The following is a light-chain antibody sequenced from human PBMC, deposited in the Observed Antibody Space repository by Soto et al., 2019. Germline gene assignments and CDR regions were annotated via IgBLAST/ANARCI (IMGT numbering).Light chain of an antibody. CDR1: NSDIGGYNY. V-gene: IGLV2-14*03. Sequence: QSALTQPASVSGSPGQSITISCTGTNSDIGGYNYVSWYQHHPGKAPKLMIYDVSNRPSGVSNRFSGSKSDNTASLTLSGLQTEDEADYYCSSYTSTSTPWVFGGGTKLTVL. J-gene: IGLJ3*02. CDR3: SSYTSTSTPWV. CDR2: DVS.